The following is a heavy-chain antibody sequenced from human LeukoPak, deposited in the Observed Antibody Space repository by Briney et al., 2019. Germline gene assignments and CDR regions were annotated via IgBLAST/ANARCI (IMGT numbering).Heavy chain of an antibody. CDR1: GASITSYY. Sequence: SETLSLTCTVSGASITSYYWIWIRQPPGKGLEWIGYIYNTGSTSYNPSLKRGVTISEETSKNKFSLKLSSVTAADTAVYYCARGGDYDFWSGYSNYYYMDVWGKGTTVTVSS. V-gene: IGHV4-59*01. CDR2: IYNTGST. CDR3: ARGGDYDFWSGYSNYYYMDV. J-gene: IGHJ6*03. D-gene: IGHD3-3*01.